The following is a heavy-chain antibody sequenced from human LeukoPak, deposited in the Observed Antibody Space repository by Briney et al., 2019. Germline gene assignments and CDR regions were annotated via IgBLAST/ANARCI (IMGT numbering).Heavy chain of an antibody. CDR3: ASVPHRGYSGYGGFDY. Sequence: GGSLRLSCAASGFTFSSYAMHWVRQAPGKGLEWVAVISYDGSNKYYADSVKGRFTISRDNSKNTLYLQMNSLRAEDTAVYYCASVPHRGYSGYGGFDYWGQGTLVTVSS. CDR2: ISYDGSNK. D-gene: IGHD5-12*01. CDR1: GFTFSSYA. J-gene: IGHJ4*02. V-gene: IGHV3-30*04.